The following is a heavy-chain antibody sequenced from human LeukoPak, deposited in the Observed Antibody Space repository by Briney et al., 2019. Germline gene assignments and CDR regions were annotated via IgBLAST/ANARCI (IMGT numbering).Heavy chain of an antibody. V-gene: IGHV3-48*02. D-gene: IGHD1-26*01. Sequence: GGSLRLSCAASGFTFSSYSMNWVRQAPGKGLEWVSHITASGTAMFYADSVKGHFTISRDNAKNSLYLQMNSLRDEDTAVYCASSGSYRFDYWGQGTLVTVSS. CDR3: ASSGSYRFDY. CDR1: GFTFSSYS. CDR2: ITASGTAM. J-gene: IGHJ4*02.